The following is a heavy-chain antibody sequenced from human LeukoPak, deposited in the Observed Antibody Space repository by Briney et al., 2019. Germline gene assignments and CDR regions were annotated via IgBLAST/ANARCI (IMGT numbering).Heavy chain of an antibody. J-gene: IGHJ6*03. CDR1: GFSFISYA. D-gene: IGHD6-6*01. CDR2: ISNDGRSQ. V-gene: IGHV3-30*17. CDR3: ARHGSSLCYHHNFLDV. Sequence: GGSLRRSCAASGFSFISYALHWVRQAPGKGLEWVALISNDGRSQHYVSSVKGRFTISRDISNSTLFLQMNRLRTDDTAVYYCARHGSSLCYHHNFLDVWGKGTPVPVSS.